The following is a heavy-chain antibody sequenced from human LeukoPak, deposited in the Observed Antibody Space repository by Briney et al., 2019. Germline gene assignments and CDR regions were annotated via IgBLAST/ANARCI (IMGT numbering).Heavy chain of an antibody. Sequence: PGGSLRLSCAASGFTFRSYAMNWVRQAPGKGLEWVSGISGNGGSTYYADSVKGRFTISRDNSKNTLYLQMNSLRAEDTAVYYCANIAIPRGGAFDIWGQGTMVTVSS. J-gene: IGHJ3*02. V-gene: IGHV3-23*01. D-gene: IGHD2-21*01. CDR3: ANIAIPRGGAFDI. CDR2: ISGNGGST. CDR1: GFTFRSYA.